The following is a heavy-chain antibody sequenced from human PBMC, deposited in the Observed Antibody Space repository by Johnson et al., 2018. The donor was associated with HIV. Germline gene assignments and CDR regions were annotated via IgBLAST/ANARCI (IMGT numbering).Heavy chain of an antibody. CDR3: ARGADPGIAAALV. J-gene: IGHJ3*01. D-gene: IGHD6-13*01. CDR1: GFTFSSYA. CDR2: ISGSGGST. V-gene: IGHV3-23*04. Sequence: VQLVESGGGLVQPGGSLRLSCAASGFTFSSYAMSWVRQAPGKGLEWVSAISGSGGSTSYADSGKGWFTISRDNSKNTLYLQMNSLRAEDTALYYCARGADPGIAAALVWGQGTMVTVSS.